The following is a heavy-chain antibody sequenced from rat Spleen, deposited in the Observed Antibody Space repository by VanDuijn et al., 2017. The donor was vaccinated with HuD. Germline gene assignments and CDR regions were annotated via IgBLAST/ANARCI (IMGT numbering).Heavy chain of an antibody. D-gene: IGHD1-1*01. CDR1: GYSITSSYR. J-gene: IGHJ4*01. V-gene: IGHV3-3*01. CDR2: IISAGTT. CDR3: ARAYYNSGDYVMDA. Sequence: EVQLQESGPGLVKPSQSLSLTCSVTGYSITSSYRWNWIRKFPGNKLEWMGYIISAGTTNYNPSLKSRISMTRDTSKNQLFLQVNSVSTEDTATYYCARAYYNSGDYVMDAWGQGASVTVSS.